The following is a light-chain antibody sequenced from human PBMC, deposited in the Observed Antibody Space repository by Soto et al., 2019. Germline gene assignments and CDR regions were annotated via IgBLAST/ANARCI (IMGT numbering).Light chain of an antibody. J-gene: IGKJ4*01. CDR3: QQSFSDPPLS. CDR2: AAA. V-gene: IGKV1-39*01. CDR1: QSVTTY. Sequence: DIQLTQSPSSLSASVGDRVTITCRASQSVTTYLNWYQQKPGKAPKLLISAAASLRDGVPSRFSGSGSGTVFALTINSSHPEDFATYYCQQSFSDPPLSFGGGTRVEVK.